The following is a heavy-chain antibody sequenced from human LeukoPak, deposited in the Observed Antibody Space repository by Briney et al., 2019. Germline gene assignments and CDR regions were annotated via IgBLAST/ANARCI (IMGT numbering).Heavy chain of an antibody. J-gene: IGHJ3*02. V-gene: IGHV3-30-3*01. Sequence: GGSLRLSCAASGFTFSSYAMHWVRQAPGKGLEWVAVISYDGSNKYYADSVKGRFTISRDNSKNTLYLQMNSLRAEDTAVYYCARGCSSTSCRGAFDIWGQGTMVTVSS. D-gene: IGHD2-2*01. CDR3: ARGCSSTSCRGAFDI. CDR1: GFTFSSYA. CDR2: ISYDGSNK.